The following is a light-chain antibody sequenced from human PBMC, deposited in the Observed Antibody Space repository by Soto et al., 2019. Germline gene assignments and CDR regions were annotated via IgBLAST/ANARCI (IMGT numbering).Light chain of an antibody. Sequence: EIELTQSPGTLSLSPGERATLSCRASQYVSSSFLAWIQQKPGLAPRLLIYGASSRATGIPDRFSGSGSGTDFTLTISSLQPDDFATYYCQQYNTYYTFGQGTRLEI. V-gene: IGKV3-20*01. CDR2: GAS. CDR1: QYVSSSF. J-gene: IGKJ5*01. CDR3: QQYNTYYT.